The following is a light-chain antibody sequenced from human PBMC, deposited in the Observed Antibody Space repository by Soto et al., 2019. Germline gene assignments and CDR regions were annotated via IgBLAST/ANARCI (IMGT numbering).Light chain of an antibody. V-gene: IGKV1-39*01. CDR2: AAS. J-gene: IGKJ5*01. CDR3: QQYKNWPPIT. Sequence: DIQMTQSPSSLSASVGDRVTITCRASQSISSYLNWYQHKPGKAPKLLIYAASSLQSGVPSRFIGSGSGTDFTLTISSLQSEDFAVYYCQQYKNWPPITFGQGTRLEI. CDR1: QSISSY.